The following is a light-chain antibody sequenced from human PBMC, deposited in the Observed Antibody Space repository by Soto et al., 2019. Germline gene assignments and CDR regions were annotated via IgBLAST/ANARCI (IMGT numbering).Light chain of an antibody. V-gene: IGLV2-14*03. CDR1: YSDIGGYKH. J-gene: IGLJ1*01. CDR2: DAS. CDR3: SSYTSSTSLLI. Sequence: QSALTQPASVSASPGQSITISCIGTYSDIGGYKHVSWYQQHPGKAPKLIIYDASSRPSGISNRFSASKSASTASLTISGLHADDEADYYCSSYTSSTSLLIFGAGTKVTVL.